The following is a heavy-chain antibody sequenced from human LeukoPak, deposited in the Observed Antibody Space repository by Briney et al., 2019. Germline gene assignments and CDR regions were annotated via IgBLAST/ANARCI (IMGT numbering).Heavy chain of an antibody. D-gene: IGHD6-6*01. Sequence: GGSLRLSCSVSGFTFSAYAMHWVRQAPGKGLEFLSSINSNGDSTYHADSVKGRFTISRDNSRSTLYLQMRSLRPEDTAVYYCVKSGYSTSSDVDYWGQGTLVAVSS. CDR1: GFTFSAYA. CDR3: VKSGYSTSSDVDY. CDR2: INSNGDST. J-gene: IGHJ4*02. V-gene: IGHV3-64D*09.